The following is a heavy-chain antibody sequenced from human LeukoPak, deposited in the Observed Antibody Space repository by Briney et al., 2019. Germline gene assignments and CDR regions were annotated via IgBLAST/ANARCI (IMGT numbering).Heavy chain of an antibody. J-gene: IGHJ4*02. Sequence: SETLSLTCTVSGGSISSSSYYWGWIRQPPGKGLEWIGSIYYSGSTYYNPSLKSRVTISVDTSKNQFSLKLSSVTAADTAVYYCAREDIVVVPAAMRYYFDYWGQGTLVTVSS. CDR2: IYYSGST. CDR1: GGSISSSSYY. CDR3: AREDIVVVPAAMRYYFDY. V-gene: IGHV4-39*07. D-gene: IGHD2-2*01.